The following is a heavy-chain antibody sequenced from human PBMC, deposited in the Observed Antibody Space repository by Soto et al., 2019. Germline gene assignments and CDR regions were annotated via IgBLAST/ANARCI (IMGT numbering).Heavy chain of an antibody. CDR2: IIPILGIA. D-gene: IGHD2-15*01. V-gene: IGHV1-69*02. J-gene: IGHJ6*03. Sequence: ASVKVSCKASGGTFSSYTISWVRQAPGQGLEWMGRIIPILGIANYAQKFQGRVTITADKSTGTAYMELSSLRSEDTAVYYCASPGSLSYYYMDVWGKGTTVTVSS. CDR3: ASPGSLSYYYMDV. CDR1: GGTFSSYT.